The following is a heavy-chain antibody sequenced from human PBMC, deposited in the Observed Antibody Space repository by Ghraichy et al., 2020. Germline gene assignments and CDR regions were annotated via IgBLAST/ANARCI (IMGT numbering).Heavy chain of an antibody. CDR1: GFTFSSYA. V-gene: IGHV3-23*01. Sequence: GGSLRLSCAASGFTFSSYAMSWVRQAPGKGLEWVSAISGSGGSTYYADSVKGRFTISRDNSKNTLYLQMNSLRAEDTAVYYCAKSAAGGFYFFERRGYWGQGTLVTVSS. D-gene: IGHD6-13*01. J-gene: IGHJ4*02. CDR3: AKSAAGGFYFFERRGY. CDR2: ISGSGGST.